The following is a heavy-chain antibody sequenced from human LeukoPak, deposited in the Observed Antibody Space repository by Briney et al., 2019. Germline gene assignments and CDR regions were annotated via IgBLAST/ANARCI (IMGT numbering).Heavy chain of an antibody. D-gene: IGHD3-16*01. J-gene: IGHJ4*02. CDR2: IYYSGST. Sequence: KPSETLSLTCTVSGGSISSYYWSWIRQPPGQGLEWIGYIYYSGSTNYNPSLKSRVTISVDTSKNQFSLKLSSVTAADTAVYYCARITEYYFDYWGQGTLVTVSS. V-gene: IGHV4-59*01. CDR3: ARITEYYFDY. CDR1: GGSISSYY.